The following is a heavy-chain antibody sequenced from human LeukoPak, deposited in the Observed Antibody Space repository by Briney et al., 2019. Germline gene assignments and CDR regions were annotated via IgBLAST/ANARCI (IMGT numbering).Heavy chain of an antibody. Sequence: SETLSLTCTVSGGSISSYYWSWIRQPPGKGLEWIGYIYYSGSTNSNPSLKSRVTISVDTSKNHFSLKLSSVTAADTAVYYCARDYEGNYFDYWGQGTLVTVSS. CDR1: GGSISSYY. J-gene: IGHJ4*02. CDR2: IYYSGST. CDR3: ARDYEGNYFDY. V-gene: IGHV4-59*01. D-gene: IGHD5-12*01.